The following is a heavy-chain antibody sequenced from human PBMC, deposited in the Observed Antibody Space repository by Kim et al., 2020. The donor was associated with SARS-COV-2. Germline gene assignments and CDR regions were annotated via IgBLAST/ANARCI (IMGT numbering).Heavy chain of an antibody. Sequence: GGSLRLSCAASGFTFSSYGMHWVRQAPGKGLEWVAVISYDGSNKYYADSVKGRFTISRDNSKNTLYLQMNSLRAEDTAVYYCAKGGSYYDYVWGSYRSDYYYYGMDVWGQGTTVTVSS. CDR3: AKGGSYYDYVWGSYRSDYYYYGMDV. D-gene: IGHD3-16*02. CDR1: GFTFSSYG. V-gene: IGHV3-30*18. CDR2: ISYDGSNK. J-gene: IGHJ6*02.